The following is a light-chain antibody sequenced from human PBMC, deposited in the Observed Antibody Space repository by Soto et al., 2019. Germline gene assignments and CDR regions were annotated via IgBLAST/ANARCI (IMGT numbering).Light chain of an antibody. V-gene: IGLV2-14*01. CDR1: WSDVGAYDY. CDR2: EVT. J-gene: IGLJ2*01. CDR3: FSYSSSSTHVV. Sequence: QSVLTQPASVSGSPGQSITISCTGTWSDVGAYDYVSWYQQHPGKAPKLIIYEVTDRPSGVSNRFSGSKSGNTASLTISGLQAEDEAAYYCFSYSSSSTHVVLGGGTKLTVL.